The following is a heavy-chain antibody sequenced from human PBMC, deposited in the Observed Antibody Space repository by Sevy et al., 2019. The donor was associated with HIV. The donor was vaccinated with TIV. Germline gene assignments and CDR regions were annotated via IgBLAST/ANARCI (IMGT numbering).Heavy chain of an antibody. CDR3: ARDGGCSSTSCLLYFDS. J-gene: IGHJ4*02. D-gene: IGHD2-2*01. CDR2: ISSSSYI. CDR1: GFTFSRYS. Sequence: GGSLRLSCAASGFTFSRYSMNWVRQAPGKGLEWVSSISSSSYIYYADSVKGRFTISRDNAKNSLYLQMNSLRAEDTAVYYCARDGGCSSTSCLLYFDSWGQGTLLTVSS. V-gene: IGHV3-21*01.